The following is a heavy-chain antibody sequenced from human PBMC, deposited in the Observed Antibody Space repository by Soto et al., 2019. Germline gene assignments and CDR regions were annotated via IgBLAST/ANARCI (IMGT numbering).Heavy chain of an antibody. CDR2: IHYTGNT. J-gene: IGHJ4*02. Sequence: SETLSLTCTVSGDSVSSGAYYWSWIRQPPGKALEWIAYIHYTGNTNYNPSLKSRVTISRDTSKNQFSLKLTSVTAADTAVYYSASSGDGSGWLGGQGTLVPVCS. CDR1: GDSVSSGAYY. D-gene: IGHD6-19*01. CDR3: ASSGDGSGWL. V-gene: IGHV4-61*08.